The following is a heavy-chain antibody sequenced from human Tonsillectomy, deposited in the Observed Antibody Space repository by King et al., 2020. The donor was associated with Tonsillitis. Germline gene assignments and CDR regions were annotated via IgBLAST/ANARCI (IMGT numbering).Heavy chain of an antibody. CDR1: GGSISSSSYY. J-gene: IGHJ6*02. V-gene: IGHV4-39*07. Sequence: QLQESGPGLVKPSETLSLTCTVSGGSISSSSYYWGWIRQPPGKGLEWIGSIYYSGRTYYNPSLKSRVTISVDTSKNQFSLKLSSVTAADTAVYYCEFRGVIITGTGMDVWGQGTTVTVSS. CDR3: EFRGVIITGTGMDV. D-gene: IGHD3-10*01. CDR2: IYYSGRT.